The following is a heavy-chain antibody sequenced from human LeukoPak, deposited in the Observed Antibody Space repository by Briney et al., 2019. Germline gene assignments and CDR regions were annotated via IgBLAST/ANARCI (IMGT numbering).Heavy chain of an antibody. D-gene: IGHD1-14*01. J-gene: IGHJ5*02. CDR2: TYYMSKWNN. CDR1: GDSVSSNSVA. Sequence: SQTLSLTCAISGDSVSSNSVAWNWIRQSQSRGLVWLGWTYYMSKWNNDYAVFVKSRITMNPDTSKNQFSLQLNSVTPEDTAVYYCARWNHASHWFDPWGQGILVTVSS. CDR3: ARWNHASHWFDP. V-gene: IGHV6-1*01.